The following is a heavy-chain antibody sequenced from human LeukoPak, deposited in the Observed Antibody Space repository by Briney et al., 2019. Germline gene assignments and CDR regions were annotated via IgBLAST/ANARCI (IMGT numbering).Heavy chain of an antibody. D-gene: IGHD2-15*01. J-gene: IGHJ6*02. CDR3: ARQGSAAYCSGGSCVPYGMDV. Sequence: SETLSLTCSVSGDPISNSDFYWVWVRQPPGKGLEWIGSIYYRGNTYYNPSLKSRVTISVDTSKKQFSLNLSSVTAADTAIYYCARQGSAAYCSGGSCVPYGMDVWGQGTTVTVSS. V-gene: IGHV4-39*01. CDR2: IYYRGNT. CDR1: GDPISNSDFY.